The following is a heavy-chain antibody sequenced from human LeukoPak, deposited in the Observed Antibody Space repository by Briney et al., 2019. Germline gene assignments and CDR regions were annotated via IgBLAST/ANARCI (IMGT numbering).Heavy chain of an antibody. CDR1: GYSFTSYW. D-gene: IGHD3-10*01. J-gene: IGHJ5*02. CDR3: ARHGSMVRLRFDP. Sequence: GESLKISCKGSGYSFTSYWISWVRQMPGKGLEWMGRIDPSGSYTNYSPSFRGHVTISADKSISTAYLQWSTLKASDTAMYYCARHGSMVRLRFDPWGQGTLVTVSS. V-gene: IGHV5-10-1*01. CDR2: IDPSGSYT.